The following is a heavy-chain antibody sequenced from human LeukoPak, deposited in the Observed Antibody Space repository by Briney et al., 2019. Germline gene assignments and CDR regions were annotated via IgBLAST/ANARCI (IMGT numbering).Heavy chain of an antibody. J-gene: IGHJ3*02. CDR3: ARVREYNYVYDAFDI. CDR1: GGSINNYF. CDR2: IYSSGNT. V-gene: IGHV4-4*07. D-gene: IGHD5-18*01. Sequence: SETLSLTCTVSGGSINNYFWSWIRQPAGKGLEWIGRIYSSGNTNYNPSLKSRVTISVETSKNQFSLKLSSVTAADTAVYYCARVREYNYVYDAFDIWGQGTMVTVSS.